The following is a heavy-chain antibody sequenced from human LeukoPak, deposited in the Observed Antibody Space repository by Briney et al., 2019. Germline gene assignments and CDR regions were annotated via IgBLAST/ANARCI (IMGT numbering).Heavy chain of an antibody. J-gene: IGHJ4*02. CDR3: GRGKSPAAVDD. CDR2: INSDGSST. V-gene: IGHV3-74*01. D-gene: IGHD2-2*01. CDR1: GFTFSSYW. Sequence: GGSLRLSCAASGFTFSSYWMHWVRQAPGKGLVWVSRINSDGSSTNYADSVKGRFTISRDNAKNTLYLQMSSLRVEDTALYYCGRGKSPAAVDDWGQGTLVTVPS.